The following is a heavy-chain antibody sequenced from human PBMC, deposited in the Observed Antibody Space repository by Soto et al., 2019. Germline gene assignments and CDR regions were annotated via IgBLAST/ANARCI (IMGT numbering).Heavy chain of an antibody. Sequence: PSETLSLTCSFSGDSVTSHYLTWIRQSPEKGLEWIGYMHYTGFTNYNPSLKSRVTISVDTSKNQFSLKLTSVTVADTAVYYCATAMGYYFDYWGQGTLVTVSS. V-gene: IGHV4-59*02. J-gene: IGHJ4*02. CDR2: MHYTGFT. D-gene: IGHD2-2*01. CDR3: ATAMGYYFDY. CDR1: GDSVTSHY.